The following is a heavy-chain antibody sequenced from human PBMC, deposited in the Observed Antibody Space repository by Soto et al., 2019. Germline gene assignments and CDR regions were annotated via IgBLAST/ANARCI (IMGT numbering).Heavy chain of an antibody. V-gene: IGHV3-48*01. CDR2: ISSSSSTI. D-gene: IGHD2-8*01. CDR1: GFTFSSYS. Sequence: EVQLVESGGGLVQPGGSLRLSCAASGFTFSSYSMNWVRQAPGKGLEWVSYISSSSSTIYYADSVKGRFTISRDNAKNSLSLQMNSLRAEDTAVYYCERENVFFDYWGQGTMVIVSS. J-gene: IGHJ4*02. CDR3: ERENVFFDY.